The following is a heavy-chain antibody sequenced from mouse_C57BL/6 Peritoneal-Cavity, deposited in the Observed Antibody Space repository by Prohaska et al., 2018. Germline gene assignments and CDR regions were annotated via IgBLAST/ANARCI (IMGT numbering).Heavy chain of an antibody. J-gene: IGHJ1*03. Sequence: EVQLLETGGGLVQPGGSRGLSCEGSGFTFSGFWMSWVRQTPGKTLEWIGDINSVGIAINYAPSIKDRFTIFRDNDKSTLYLQMSNVRSEDTATYFCMRYGNYWYFDVWGTGTTVTVSS. D-gene: IGHD2-1*01. CDR3: MRYGNYWYFDV. CDR1: GFTFSGFW. V-gene: IGHV11-2*01. CDR2: INSVGIAI.